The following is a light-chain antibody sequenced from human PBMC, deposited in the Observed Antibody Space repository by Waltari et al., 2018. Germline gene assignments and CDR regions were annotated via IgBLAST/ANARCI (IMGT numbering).Light chain of an antibody. J-gene: IGKJ1*01. CDR3: QQYGSSPRT. Sequence: EIVLTQSPDTLSLSPGERATLSCRASQSVRNNYLAWYQQTPGQAPRLLIYGGSNRATVISDRFSGSGSGTDVTLTISRLEPEDFTVYYCQQYGSSPRTFGQGTKVE. CDR1: QSVRNNY. V-gene: IGKV3-20*01. CDR2: GGS.